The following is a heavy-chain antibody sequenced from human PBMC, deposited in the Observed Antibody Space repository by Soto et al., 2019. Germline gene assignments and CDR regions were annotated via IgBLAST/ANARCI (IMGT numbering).Heavy chain of an antibody. CDR3: AREGGGSLVSFGDY. CDR1: GGTFSSYA. CDR2: IIPIFGTA. V-gene: IGHV1-69*12. D-gene: IGHD2-15*01. Sequence: QVQLVQSGAEVKKPGSSVKVSSKASGGTFSSYAISWVRQAPGQGLEWMGGIIPIFGTANYAQKFQGRVTITADESTSTAYMELSSLRSEDTAVYYCAREGGGSLVSFGDYWGQGTLVTVSS. J-gene: IGHJ4*02.